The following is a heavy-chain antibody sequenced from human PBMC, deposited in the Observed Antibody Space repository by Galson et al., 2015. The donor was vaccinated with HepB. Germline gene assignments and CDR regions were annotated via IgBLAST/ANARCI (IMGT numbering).Heavy chain of an antibody. V-gene: IGHV1-18*04. D-gene: IGHD6-19*01. CDR2: ISAYNGNT. CDR3: ARENPGIAVAGRGIRGMDV. Sequence: SVKVSCKASGYTFTSYGISWVRQAPGQGLEWMGWISAYNGNTNYAQKLQGRVTMTTDTSTSTAYMELRSLRSDDTAVYYCARENPGIAVAGRGIRGMDVWGQGTTVTVSS. CDR1: GYTFTSYG. J-gene: IGHJ6*02.